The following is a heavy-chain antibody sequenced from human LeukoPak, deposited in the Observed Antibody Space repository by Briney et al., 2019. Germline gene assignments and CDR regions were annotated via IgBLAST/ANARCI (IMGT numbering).Heavy chain of an antibody. J-gene: IGHJ4*02. D-gene: IGHD6-19*01. CDR1: GGTFSSYA. CDR3: ARDQGYSSGWPYFDY. V-gene: IGHV1-69*13. CDR2: IIPIFGTA. Sequence: SVKVSCKASGGTFSSYAISWVRQAPGQGLEWMGGIIPIFGTANYAQKFQGRVTITADESTSTAYMELSSLRSEDTAVYYCARDQGYSSGWPYFDYWGQGTLVIVSS.